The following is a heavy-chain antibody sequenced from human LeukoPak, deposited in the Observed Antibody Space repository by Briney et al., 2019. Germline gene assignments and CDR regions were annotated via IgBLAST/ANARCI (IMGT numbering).Heavy chain of an antibody. J-gene: IGHJ5*02. CDR1: GYTFTSYG. V-gene: IGHV1-69*13. CDR3: AREARIAAAGPPDWFDP. Sequence: GASVKVSCKASGYTFTSYGISWVRQAPGQGLEWMGGIIPIFGTANYAQKFQGRVTITADESAGTAYMELSSLRSEDTAVYYCAREARIAAAGPPDWFDPWGQGTLVTVSS. CDR2: IIPIFGTA. D-gene: IGHD6-13*01.